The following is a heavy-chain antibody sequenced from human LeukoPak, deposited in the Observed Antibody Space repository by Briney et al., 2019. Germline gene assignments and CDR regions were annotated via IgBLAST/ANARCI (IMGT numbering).Heavy chain of an antibody. CDR1: GYSFTSYW. J-gene: IGHJ6*03. D-gene: IGHD2-21*01. CDR2: IYPGDSDT. Sequence: GESLKISCKGSGYSFTSYWIGWVRQMPGKGLEWMGIIYPGDSDTRYSPSFQGQVTISADKSISTAYLQWSSLKASDTAMYYCARHLVAARTLPDLYYYMDVWGKGTTVTVSS. CDR3: ARHLVAARTLPDLYYYMDV. V-gene: IGHV5-51*01.